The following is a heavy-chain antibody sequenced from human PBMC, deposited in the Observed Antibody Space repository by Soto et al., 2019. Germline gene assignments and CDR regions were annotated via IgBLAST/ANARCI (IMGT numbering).Heavy chain of an antibody. CDR1: GFTFITSF. V-gene: IGHV3-7*03. D-gene: IGHD6-19*01. CDR3: ARYFRGSGRYFFDY. J-gene: IGHJ4*02. CDR2: INQDGGGT. Sequence: XGSLRLSVVASGFTFITSFMGWVRQAPGKGLEWVANINQDGGGTYYVDSVEGRFTISRDNAKDSLYLQMNSLRGEDTAVYYCARYFRGSGRYFFDYWGQGTLVTVSS.